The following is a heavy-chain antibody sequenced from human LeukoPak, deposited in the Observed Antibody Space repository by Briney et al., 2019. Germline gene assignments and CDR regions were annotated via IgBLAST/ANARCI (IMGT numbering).Heavy chain of an antibody. Sequence: PGGGLRISCTRSGFNFCGFFLNLVRPGPGQGLGWVSFFKNKAYHGTKEYAASVRGRFIISRDDIRSVAYLQMNSLQAEDTAVYYCARPYSSSWRRDAFDIWGQGTMVTVSS. CDR1: GFNFCGFF. CDR3: ARPYSSSWRRDAFDI. CDR2: FKNKAYHGTK. J-gene: IGHJ3*02. V-gene: IGHV3-49*04. D-gene: IGHD6-13*01.